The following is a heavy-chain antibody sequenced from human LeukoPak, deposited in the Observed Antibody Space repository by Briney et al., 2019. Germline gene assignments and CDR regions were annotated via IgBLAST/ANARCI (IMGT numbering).Heavy chain of an antibody. D-gene: IGHD6-19*01. CDR1: GFTFDNYW. Sequence: GGSLRLPCEASGFTFDNYWMSWVRQAPGKGLEWVSNIKQDGSEKYYVDSVKGRFTISRDNAKNSLFLQMNSLGAEDTAVYYCAVYSSGWYNTFDIWGQGTMVTVSS. V-gene: IGHV3-7*01. CDR2: IKQDGSEK. J-gene: IGHJ3*02. CDR3: AVYSSGWYNTFDI.